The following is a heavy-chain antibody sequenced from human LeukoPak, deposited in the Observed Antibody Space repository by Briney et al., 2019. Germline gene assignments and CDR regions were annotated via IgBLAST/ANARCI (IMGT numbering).Heavy chain of an antibody. CDR1: GYTFTIYY. Sequence: ASVTVSCKASGYTFTIYYIQWVRQGPGQGVEWMGVINPSGGSTSYAQKLQGRVTITRDTSTSTVYMELSSLRSEDTAVYFCARDSPPYNWLDPWGQGTLVTVSS. CDR2: INPSGGST. CDR3: ARDSPPYNWLDP. V-gene: IGHV1-46*01. J-gene: IGHJ5*02.